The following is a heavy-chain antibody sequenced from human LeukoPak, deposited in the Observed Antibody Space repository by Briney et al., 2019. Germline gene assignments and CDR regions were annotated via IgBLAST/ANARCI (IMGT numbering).Heavy chain of an antibody. V-gene: IGHV3-23*01. D-gene: IGHD3-9*01. CDR3: AKKLTGASYYFDF. CDR2: IGSGGYT. Sequence: GGSLRLSCIASGFTLSNYDMTWVRQTPGKGLEYVSSIGSGGYTFYAGSVKGRFSISRDISQNTVYLQMNSLRAEDTAMYFCAKKLTGASYYFDFWGQGTLVTVSS. J-gene: IGHJ4*02. CDR1: GFTLSNYD.